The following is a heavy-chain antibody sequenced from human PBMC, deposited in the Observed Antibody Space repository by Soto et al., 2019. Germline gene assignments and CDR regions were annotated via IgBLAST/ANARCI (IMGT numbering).Heavy chain of an antibody. D-gene: IGHD1-1*01. Sequence: SETLSLTCAVYGGSFSGYYWSWIRQPPGKGLEWIGEINHSGSTNYNPSLKSRVTISVDTSKNHFSLRLTSVTAADTAVYYCARDLWVEPELYYYGMDVWGQGTTVTVSS. CDR3: ARDLWVEPELYYYGMDV. CDR1: GGSFSGYY. CDR2: INHSGST. V-gene: IGHV4-34*01. J-gene: IGHJ6*02.